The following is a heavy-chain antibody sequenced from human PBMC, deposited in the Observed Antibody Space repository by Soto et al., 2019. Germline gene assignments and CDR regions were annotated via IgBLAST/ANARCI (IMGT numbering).Heavy chain of an antibody. CDR2: INPNSCDT. J-gene: IGHJ5*02. CDR3: ARWTTGTFNWFDP. V-gene: IGHV1-2*04. CDR1: GYTFTGYY. D-gene: IGHD1-1*01. Sequence: QVQLVQSGAEVKKPGASVKVSCKASGYTFTGYYMHWVRQAPGQVLEWMGWINPNSCDTNYAQKFQGWVTMTRDTSISTAYMELSRLRSDDTAVYYCARWTTGTFNWFDPWGQGTLVTVSS.